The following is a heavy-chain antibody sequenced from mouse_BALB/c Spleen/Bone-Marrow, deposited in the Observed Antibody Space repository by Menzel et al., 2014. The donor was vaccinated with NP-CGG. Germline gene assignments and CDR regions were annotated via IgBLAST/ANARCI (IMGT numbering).Heavy chain of an antibody. CDR1: GFSLTGYG. J-gene: IGHJ4*01. CDR3: ARGEDYDDYYAMDY. Sequence: VKLVESGPGLVAPSQSLSITCTVSGFSLTGYGLNWVRQPPGKGLEWLGMIWGDGSADYNSALKSRLSISKDNSKSQVFLKMNSLQTDDTARYYCARGEDYDDYYAMDYWGRGTSVTVSS. D-gene: IGHD2-4*01. V-gene: IGHV2-6-7*01. CDR2: IWGDGSA.